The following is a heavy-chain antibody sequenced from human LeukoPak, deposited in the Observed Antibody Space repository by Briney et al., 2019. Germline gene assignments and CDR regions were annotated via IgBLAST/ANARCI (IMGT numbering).Heavy chain of an antibody. J-gene: IGHJ4*02. Sequence: SETLSLTCTVSRGSISSNNYYWGWIRQPPGKGLEWIGSIYYSGSTYYNPSLKSRVAISVDTSKNQFSLKLSSVTAADTAVYYCAREGPLVGVRGIYYFDYWGQGTLVTVSS. D-gene: IGHD3-10*01. V-gene: IGHV4-39*07. CDR2: IYYSGST. CDR1: RGSISSNNYY. CDR3: AREGPLVGVRGIYYFDY.